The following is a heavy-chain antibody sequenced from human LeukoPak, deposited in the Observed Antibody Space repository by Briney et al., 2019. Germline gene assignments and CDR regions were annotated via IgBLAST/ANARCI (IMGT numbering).Heavy chain of an antibody. D-gene: IGHD6-6*01. CDR3: ARLPSYSSSSHFDY. V-gene: IGHV4-59*08. CDR2: IYYSGST. Sequence: PSETLSLTCTVSGGSISSYYLSWIRQPPGKGLEWIGYIYYSGSTNYNPSLKSRVTISVDTSKNQFSLKLSSVTAADTAVYYCARLPSYSSSSHFDYWGQGTLVTVSS. CDR1: GGSISSYY. J-gene: IGHJ4*02.